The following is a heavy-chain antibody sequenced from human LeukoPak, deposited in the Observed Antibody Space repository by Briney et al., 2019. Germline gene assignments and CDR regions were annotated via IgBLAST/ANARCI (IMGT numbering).Heavy chain of an antibody. V-gene: IGHV3-53*05. Sequence: PGGSLRLSCAASGFTVSSNYMSWVRQAPGKGLEWVSVIYSGGSTYYADSVKGRFTISRDNSKNTLYLQMNSLRAEDTAVYYCAKGQYSSGWTGIFFDYWGQGTLVTVSS. CDR3: AKGQYSSGWTGIFFDY. J-gene: IGHJ4*02. CDR1: GFTVSSNY. D-gene: IGHD6-19*01. CDR2: IYSGGST.